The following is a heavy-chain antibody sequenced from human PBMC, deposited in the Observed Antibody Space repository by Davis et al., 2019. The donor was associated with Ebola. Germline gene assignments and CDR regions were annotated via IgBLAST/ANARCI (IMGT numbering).Heavy chain of an antibody. CDR1: GFTLDDYA. V-gene: IGHV3-9*01. CDR3: ARDVRY. J-gene: IGHJ4*02. Sequence: PGGSLRLSCAASGFTLDDYAMHWVRQAPGKGLEWVSGISWNSGSIGYVDSVKGRFTISRDNAKNSLYLQMNSLRAEDTAVYYCARDVRYWGQGTLVTVSS. CDR2: ISWNSGSI.